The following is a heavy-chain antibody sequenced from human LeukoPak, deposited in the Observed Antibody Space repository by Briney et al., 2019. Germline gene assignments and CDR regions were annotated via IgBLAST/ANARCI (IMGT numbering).Heavy chain of an antibody. CDR2: IYGGGST. CDR3: ATWPGGWYGEDS. D-gene: IGHD6-19*01. V-gene: IGHV3-53*01. CDR1: KFNFNSYG. Sequence: PGGSLRLSCTTSKFNFNSYGMTWVRQAPGKGPEWVSVIYGGGSTYYADSVKGRFTISRDTSKNMLYLQMNSLRAEDTAVYYCATWPGGWYGEDSWGQGTLVTVSS. J-gene: IGHJ4*02.